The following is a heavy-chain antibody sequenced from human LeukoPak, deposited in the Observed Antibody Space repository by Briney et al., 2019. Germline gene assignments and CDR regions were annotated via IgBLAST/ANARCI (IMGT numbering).Heavy chain of an antibody. J-gene: IGHJ1*01. Sequence: SETLSLTCTVSGGSVSSGDYYWSWIRQSPEKVLEWIGYISHSGATHYNPSLKSRIAISLDTSRQHFSPKMTSVTAADTAIYFCAAYCSSSSCYGYFPHWGQGALVTVSS. D-gene: IGHD2-2*01. V-gene: IGHV4-30-4*01. CDR1: GGSVSSGDYY. CDR2: ISHSGAT. CDR3: AAYCSSSSCYGYFPH.